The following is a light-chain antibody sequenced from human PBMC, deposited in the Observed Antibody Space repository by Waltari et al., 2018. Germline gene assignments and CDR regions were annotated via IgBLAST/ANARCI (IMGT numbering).Light chain of an antibody. Sequence: DIQMTQSPSSLSASVGDRVTITCRASQGITNSLAWYQQKPGKAPKLLLSAASRLEGGVPSRFSGNGSGTDYTLTISSLQPEDFATYYCQQYYSTLWTFGQGTKVEIK. CDR3: QQYYSTLWT. CDR1: QGITNS. CDR2: AAS. J-gene: IGKJ1*01. V-gene: IGKV1-NL1*01.